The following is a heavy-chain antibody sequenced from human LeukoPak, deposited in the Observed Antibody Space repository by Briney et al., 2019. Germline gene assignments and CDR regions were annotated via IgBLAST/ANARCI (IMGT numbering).Heavy chain of an antibody. CDR2: ISVYNGNT. Sequence: ASVKVSCKASGYTFTIYGISWVRQAPGQGLEWMGWISVYNGNTNYAQKLQERGTMTTDTSTSTAYMELRSLRSDDTAVYYCARLGPMLSIMFGFGDLGNDYYYYMDVWGKGTTVTISS. D-gene: IGHD3-10*01. V-gene: IGHV1-18*01. J-gene: IGHJ6*03. CDR1: GYTFTIYG. CDR3: ARLGPMLSIMFGFGDLGNDYYYYMDV.